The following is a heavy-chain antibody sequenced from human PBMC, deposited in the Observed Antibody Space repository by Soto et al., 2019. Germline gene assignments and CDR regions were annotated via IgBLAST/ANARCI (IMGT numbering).Heavy chain of an antibody. J-gene: IGHJ4*02. CDR1: GFTVSSNY. CDR3: AMGPTPYYYDSSGYSGLHN. V-gene: IGHV3-53*04. CDR2: IYSGGST. Sequence: PGGSLRLSCAASGFTVSSNYMSWVRQAPGKGQEWVSVIYSGGSTYYADSVKGRFTISRHNSKNTLYLQMNILRAEDTAVYYCAMGPTPYYYDSSGYSGLHNWRQGTLVTVSS. D-gene: IGHD3-22*01.